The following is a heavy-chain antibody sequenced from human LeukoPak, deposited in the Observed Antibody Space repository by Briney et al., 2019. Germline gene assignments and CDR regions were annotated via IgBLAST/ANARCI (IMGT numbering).Heavy chain of an antibody. D-gene: IGHD3-22*01. J-gene: IGHJ3*02. CDR2: IIPIFGTA. V-gene: IGHV1-69*01. Sequence: SVKVSCKASGGTFSSYAISWVRQAPGQGLEWMGGIIPIFGTANYAQKFQGRVTITADESTSTAYMELSSLRSDDTAVYYCVREESYYDSSGHAFDIWGQGTMVTVSS. CDR1: GGTFSSYA. CDR3: VREESYYDSSGHAFDI.